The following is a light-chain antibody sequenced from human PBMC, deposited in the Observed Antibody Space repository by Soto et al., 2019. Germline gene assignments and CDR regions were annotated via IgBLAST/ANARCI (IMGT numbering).Light chain of an antibody. J-gene: IGLJ1*01. CDR3: QSYDSSLRAYV. Sequence: QSVLTQPPSVSGAPGQRVTISCTGSSSNIGAGYDVHWYPQLPGTAPKLLIHGNSNRPSGVPDRFSGAKSGTSASLASNGLQAEDEADYYCQSYDSSLRAYVFGPGTKLTVL. CDR2: GNS. CDR1: SSNIGAGYD. V-gene: IGLV1-40*01.